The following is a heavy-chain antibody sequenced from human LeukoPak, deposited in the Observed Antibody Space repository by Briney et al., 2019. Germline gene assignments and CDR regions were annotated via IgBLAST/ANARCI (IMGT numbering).Heavy chain of an antibody. D-gene: IGHD5-24*01. CDR2: IHDSGST. CDR3: ARLDAAAGRYLQFFY. V-gene: IGHV4-59*08. Sequence: SETLSLTCTVSGGSISNYYWSWIRQSPEKGLEWIGYIHDSGSTNYNPSLKSRVTISVDTSKNQFSLKLSPVTAADTAVYYCARLDAAAGRYLQFFYWGQGTLVTVSS. CDR1: GGSISNYY. J-gene: IGHJ4*02.